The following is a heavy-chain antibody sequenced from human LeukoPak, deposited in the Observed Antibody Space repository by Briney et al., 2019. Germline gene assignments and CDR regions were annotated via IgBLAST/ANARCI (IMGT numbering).Heavy chain of an antibody. V-gene: IGHV3-30*04. D-gene: IGHD6-19*01. CDR1: GFTFSSYA. CDR2: ISYDGSNK. CDR3: ARAGGGSGWYENAFDI. J-gene: IGHJ3*02. Sequence: GRSLRLSCAASGFTFSSYAMHWVRQAPGKGLEWVAVISYDGSNKYYADSVKGRFTISRDNSKNTLYLQMNSLRAEDTAVYYCARAGGGSGWYENAFDIWGQGTMVTVSS.